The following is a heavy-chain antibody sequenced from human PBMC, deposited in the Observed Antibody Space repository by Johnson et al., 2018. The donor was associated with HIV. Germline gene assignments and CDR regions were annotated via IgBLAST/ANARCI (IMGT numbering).Heavy chain of an antibody. Sequence: MQLVESGGGVVQPGGSLRLSCAASGFTFSSYYMSWVRQAPGKGLEWVSVISSGGTTYYADSVKGRFTISRDNAKNSLYLQMNSLRAEDTALYYCAKSGPDAFDIWGQGTMVTVSS. J-gene: IGHJ3*02. CDR2: ISSGGTT. V-gene: IGHV3-66*02. CDR1: GFTFSSYY. CDR3: AKSGPDAFDI. D-gene: IGHD6-25*01.